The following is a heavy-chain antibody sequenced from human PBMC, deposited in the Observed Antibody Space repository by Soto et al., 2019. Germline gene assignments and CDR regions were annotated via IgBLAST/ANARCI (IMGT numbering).Heavy chain of an antibody. V-gene: IGHV3-53*01. D-gene: IGHD1-1*01. Sequence: DVQLVESGGGLIQPGESLRLSCAAFGFTISGKKYVAWVRQAPGQGLEWVSALYDLDGSFYAASVKGRFTTSSDSSKATVYRQMNDLRPDDTAVYYCATWHEREHAYDVWGQGTTVTVSS. CDR3: ATWHEREHAYDV. J-gene: IGHJ3*01. CDR1: GFTISGKKY. CDR2: LYDLDGS.